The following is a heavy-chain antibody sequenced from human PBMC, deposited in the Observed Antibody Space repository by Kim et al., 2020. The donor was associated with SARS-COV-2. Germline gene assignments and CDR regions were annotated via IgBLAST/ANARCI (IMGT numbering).Heavy chain of an antibody. CDR2: SGST. CDR3: ARREVGATARFDP. V-gene: IGHV4-39*01. Sequence: SGSTYYIPSLKSRVTISVDTSKNQFTLKLSSVTAADTAVYYCARREVGATARFDPWGQGTLVTVSS. J-gene: IGHJ5*02. D-gene: IGHD1-26*01.